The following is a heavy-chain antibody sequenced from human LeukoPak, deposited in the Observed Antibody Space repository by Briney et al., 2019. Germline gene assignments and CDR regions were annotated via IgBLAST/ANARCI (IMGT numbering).Heavy chain of an antibody. J-gene: IGHJ4*02. CDR3: AKSSEYYYGSGNYYAFFDY. V-gene: IGHV3-30*18. CDR1: GFTFSSYG. CDR2: ISYDGSNK. D-gene: IGHD3-10*01. Sequence: GGSLRLSCTASGFTFSSYGMHWVRQAPGKGLEWVAVISYDGSNKYYADSVKGRFTISRDNSKNTLYLQMNSLRAADTAVYYCAKSSEYYYGSGNYYAFFDYWGQGTLVAVSS.